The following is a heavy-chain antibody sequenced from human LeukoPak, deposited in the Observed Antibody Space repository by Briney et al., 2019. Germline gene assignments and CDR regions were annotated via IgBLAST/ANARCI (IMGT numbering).Heavy chain of an antibody. D-gene: IGHD4-17*01. CDR2: ISHSGSS. CDR3: ARGDRITVTMFRPRPYIDY. J-gene: IGHJ4*02. Sequence: SETLSLTCAVYGGSFSGYYWSWIRQPPGKGLEWTGEISHSGSSNYNPSLKSRVTISVDTSKNQFSLKLTSVTAADTAVYYCARGDRITVTMFRPRPYIDYWGQRSLATVSS. V-gene: IGHV4-34*01. CDR1: GGSFSGYY.